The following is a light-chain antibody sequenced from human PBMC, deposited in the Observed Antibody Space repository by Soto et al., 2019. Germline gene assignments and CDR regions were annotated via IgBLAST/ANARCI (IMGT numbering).Light chain of an antibody. V-gene: IGKV1-39*01. Sequence: DIQVTQSPSSLSASVGDRVTITCRASQSITTFLNWYQQKPGNAPKLLIYAASSLQTGVPSRFSGSGSGTDFTLTISSLQPEDFATYYCQQLNNYPLTFGGGTKVDIK. CDR3: QQLNNYPLT. CDR1: QSITTF. J-gene: IGKJ4*01. CDR2: AAS.